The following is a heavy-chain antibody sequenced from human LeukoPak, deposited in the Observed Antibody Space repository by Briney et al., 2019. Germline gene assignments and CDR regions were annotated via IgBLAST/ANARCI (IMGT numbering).Heavy chain of an antibody. D-gene: IGHD6-13*01. V-gene: IGHV3-73*01. CDR1: GFTLSGSA. CDR3: TPPANRIAAAGTHDAFDS. Sequence: QAGGSLRLSCAASGFTLSGSAMRWVRQASGDGLGWVGCIRSKANSYATAYAASVKGSFTISRGDSNNTAYLQKNSLKTEEKTVDYCTPPANRIAAAGTHDAFDSGGQGIIVTVSS. J-gene: IGHJ3*02. CDR2: IRSKANSYAT.